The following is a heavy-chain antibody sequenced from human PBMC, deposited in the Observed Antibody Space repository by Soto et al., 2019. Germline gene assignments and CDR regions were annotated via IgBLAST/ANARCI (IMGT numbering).Heavy chain of an antibody. Sequence: QVQLVQSGAEVKKPGSSVKVSCKASGGTFSSYAISWVRQAPGQGLEWMGGIIPIFGTANYAQKFQGRVTMTADESTSIADMELSSLRSEDTALYYCGRDGSCGLLVLFDYWGQGTLVTVSS. V-gene: IGHV1-69*01. D-gene: IGHD5-18*01. J-gene: IGHJ4*02. CDR2: IIPIFGTA. CDR1: GGTFSSYA. CDR3: GRDGSCGLLVLFDY.